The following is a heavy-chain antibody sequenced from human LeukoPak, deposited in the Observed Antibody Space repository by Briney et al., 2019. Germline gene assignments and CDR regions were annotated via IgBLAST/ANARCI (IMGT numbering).Heavy chain of an antibody. V-gene: IGHV1-3*01. D-gene: IGHD3-10*01. Sequence: GASVKVSCKASGYTFTNYAMHRVRQAPGQRLEWMGWINAGNGNTKYSQKFQGRVTITRDTSASTAYMELSSLRSEDTAVYYCARVYGSGGLRAFDIWGQGTMVTVSS. CDR2: INAGNGNT. CDR1: GYTFTNYA. CDR3: ARVYGSGGLRAFDI. J-gene: IGHJ3*02.